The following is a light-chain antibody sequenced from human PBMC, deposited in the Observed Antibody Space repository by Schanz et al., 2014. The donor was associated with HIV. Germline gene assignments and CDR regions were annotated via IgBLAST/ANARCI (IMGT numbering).Light chain of an antibody. Sequence: QSALTQPPSASGSPGQSVTISCTGTSSDVGDYNYVSWYQQDPGKAPKLIIYEVTKRPSGVPDRFSGSKSDNTASLTISRLQAEDEADYYCCSYAGRCLFGGGTQLTVL. V-gene: IGLV2-8*01. CDR2: EVT. CDR1: SSDVGDYNY. J-gene: IGLJ2*01. CDR3: CSYAGRCL.